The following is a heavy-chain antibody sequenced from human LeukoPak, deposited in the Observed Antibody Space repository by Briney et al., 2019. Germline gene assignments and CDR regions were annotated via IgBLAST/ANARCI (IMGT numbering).Heavy chain of an antibody. D-gene: IGHD1-26*01. J-gene: IGHJ6*03. Sequence: GSSVKVSCKASGGTFTSYAISWVRQAPGQGLEWMGGIIPTLGTANYAQKFQGRVTITADDSTSTAYMELSSLRSEDTAVYYCGRSFRSYGYDYYYMDVWGKGTTVTVSS. V-gene: IGHV1-69*01. CDR3: GRSFRSYGYDYYYMDV. CDR2: IIPTLGTA. CDR1: GGTFTSYA.